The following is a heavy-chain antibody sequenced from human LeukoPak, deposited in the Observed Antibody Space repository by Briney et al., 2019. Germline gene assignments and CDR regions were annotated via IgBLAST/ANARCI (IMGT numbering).Heavy chain of an antibody. CDR2: INTDGSIT. Sequence: GGSLRLSCAASGFTFSDYWIHWVRQAPGKGLVWVSRINTDGSITNYADSVKGRFSISRDNAKNTLYLQMSSLRAEGTAVYYCARDRGPRTGFMVREAYDYWGQGTLVTVSS. CDR3: ARDRGPRTGFMVREAYDY. CDR1: GFTFSDYW. D-gene: IGHD3-10*01. V-gene: IGHV3-74*01. J-gene: IGHJ4*02.